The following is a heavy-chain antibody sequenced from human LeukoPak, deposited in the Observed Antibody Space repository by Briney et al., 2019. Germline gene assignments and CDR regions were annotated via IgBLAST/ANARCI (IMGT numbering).Heavy chain of an antibody. V-gene: IGHV3-11*06. J-gene: IGHJ4*02. Sequence: GGSLGLSCAASGFTFSDYYMSWIRQAPGKGLEWVSYISSSSSYTNYADSVKGRFTISRDNAKNSLYLQMNSLRAEDTAVYYCASSIRAMAPFDYWGQGTLVTVSS. CDR2: ISSSSSYT. D-gene: IGHD3-3*02. CDR3: ASSIRAMAPFDY. CDR1: GFTFSDYY.